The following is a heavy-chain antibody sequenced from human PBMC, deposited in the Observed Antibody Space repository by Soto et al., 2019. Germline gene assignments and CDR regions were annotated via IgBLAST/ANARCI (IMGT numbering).Heavy chain of an antibody. Sequence: QLQLQESGSGLIKPSQTLSLTCAVSGGSISTSDYTWSWIRQPPGRGLEWIGSVYHSGATHYMPSLKNRLTRSLDTSKSQFSLDLTSVTAADTAVYYCVRERTIFGVAPGGGVDVWGQGTTVTVSS. CDR1: GGSISTSDYT. V-gene: IGHV4-30-2*01. CDR2: VYHSGAT. J-gene: IGHJ6*02. CDR3: VRERTIFGVAPGGGVDV. D-gene: IGHD3-3*01.